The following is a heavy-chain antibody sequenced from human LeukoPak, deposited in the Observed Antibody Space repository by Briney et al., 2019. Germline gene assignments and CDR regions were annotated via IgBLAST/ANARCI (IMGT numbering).Heavy chain of an antibody. CDR3: ARDHDFYDSSGTTLVS. CDR1: GYTFTGYY. Sequence: GASVKVSCKASGYTFTGYYMPWVRQAPGQGLEWMGWINPNSGGTNYAQKFQGRVTMTRDTSISTAYMELSRLRSDDTAVYYCARDHDFYDSSGTTLVSWGQGTLVTVSS. D-gene: IGHD3-22*01. J-gene: IGHJ4*02. CDR2: INPNSGGT. V-gene: IGHV1-2*02.